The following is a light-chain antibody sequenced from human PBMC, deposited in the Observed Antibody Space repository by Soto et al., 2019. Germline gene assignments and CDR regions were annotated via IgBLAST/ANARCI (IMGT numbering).Light chain of an antibody. CDR3: QHYNNWLRGT. CDR1: QSIRKT. Sequence: EIVMTQSPATLSVSPGESATLSCRASQSIRKTVAWYQQKPGQAPRLLIYGPSTRAAGTPARFSGGGSGTEFTLTISSLQPEDFAIYYCQHYNNWLRGTFGQGTKLEIK. CDR2: GPS. J-gene: IGKJ2*02. V-gene: IGKV3-15*01.